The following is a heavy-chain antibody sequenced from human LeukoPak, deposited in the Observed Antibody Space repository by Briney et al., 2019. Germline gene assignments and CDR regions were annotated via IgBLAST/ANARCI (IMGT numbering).Heavy chain of an antibody. CDR3: ASAYYGSGSYYYGMDV. J-gene: IGHJ6*02. V-gene: IGHV1-69*04. CDR1: GGTFSSYA. Sequence: GSSVKVSCKASGGTFSSYAISWVRQAPGQGLEWMGRIIPILGIANYAQKFQGRVTITADKSTSTAYMELSSLRSEDTAVYYCASAYYGSGSYYYGMDVWGQGTTVTVSS. D-gene: IGHD3-10*01. CDR2: IIPILGIA.